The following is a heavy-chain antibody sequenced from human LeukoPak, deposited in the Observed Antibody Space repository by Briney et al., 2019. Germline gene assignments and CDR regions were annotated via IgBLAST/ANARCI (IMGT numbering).Heavy chain of an antibody. CDR3: GKYNYYDSSGYN. Sequence: GGSLRLSCAASGFTFSSYAMSWVRQAPGKGLEWVSATSGSGGSTYYADSVKGRFTISRDNSKNTLYLQMNSLRAEDTAVYYCGKYNYYDSSGYNWGQGTLVTVSS. D-gene: IGHD3-22*01. V-gene: IGHV3-23*01. CDR2: TSGSGGST. J-gene: IGHJ4*02. CDR1: GFTFSSYA.